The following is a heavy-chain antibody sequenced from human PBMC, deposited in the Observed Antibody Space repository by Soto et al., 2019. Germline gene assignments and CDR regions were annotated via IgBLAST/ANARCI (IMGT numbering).Heavy chain of an antibody. CDR3: AKDGGYGYGFFDY. Sequence: QVQLVESGGGEVQPGRSLRLSCAASGFTFNTYGMHWVRQAPGKGLECVAVIAYDGTNTYYADSVKGRFTISRDNSKNTLYLQMNSLRADDKAVYYCAKDGGYGYGFFDYWGQGTLVTVSS. D-gene: IGHD5-18*01. CDR1: GFTFNTYG. J-gene: IGHJ4*02. CDR2: IAYDGTNT. V-gene: IGHV3-30*18.